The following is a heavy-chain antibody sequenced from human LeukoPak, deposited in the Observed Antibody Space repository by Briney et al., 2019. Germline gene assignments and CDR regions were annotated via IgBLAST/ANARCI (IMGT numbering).Heavy chain of an antibody. D-gene: IGHD5-18*01. V-gene: IGHV3-49*04. J-gene: IGHJ6*03. CDR1: GFTFGDYA. Sequence: GGSLRLSCTASGFTFGDYAMSWVRQAPGKGLEWVGFIRSKAYGGTTEYAASVKGRFTISRDDSKSIAYLQMNSLKTEDTAVYYCTRAAQGIQLWAPYYYYYMDVWGKGTTVTVSS. CDR3: TRAAQGIQLWAPYYYYYMDV. CDR2: IRSKAYGGTT.